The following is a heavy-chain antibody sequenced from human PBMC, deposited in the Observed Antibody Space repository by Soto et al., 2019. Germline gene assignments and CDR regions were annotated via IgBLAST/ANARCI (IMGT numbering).Heavy chain of an antibody. Sequence: GGSLRLSCAASGFTFSSYAMHWVRQAPGKGLEWVAVISYDGSNKYYADSVKGRFTISRDNSKNTLYLQMNSLRAEDTAVYYCARDALRVGADFFDYWGQGTLVTVSS. V-gene: IGHV3-30-3*01. D-gene: IGHD1-26*01. CDR1: GFTFSSYA. CDR3: ARDALRVGADFFDY. CDR2: ISYDGSNK. J-gene: IGHJ4*02.